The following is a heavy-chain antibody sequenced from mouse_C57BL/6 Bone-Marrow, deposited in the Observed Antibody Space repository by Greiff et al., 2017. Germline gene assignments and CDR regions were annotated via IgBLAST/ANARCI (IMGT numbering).Heavy chain of an antibody. D-gene: IGHD6-5*01. Sequence: VQLKESGAELVRPGASVKLSCTASGFNIKDDYMHWVKQRPEQGLEWIGWIDPANGDTEYASKFQGKATITADTSSNTAYLQLSSLTSEDTAVYYCTTAYPAWFAYWGQGTLVTVSA. V-gene: IGHV14-4*01. CDR3: TTAYPAWFAY. CDR1: GFNIKDDY. J-gene: IGHJ3*01. CDR2: IDPANGDT.